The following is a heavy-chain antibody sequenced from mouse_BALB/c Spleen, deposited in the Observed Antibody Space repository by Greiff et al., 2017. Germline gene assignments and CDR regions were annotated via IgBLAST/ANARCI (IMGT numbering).Heavy chain of an antibody. Sequence: QVQLKESGAELARPGASVKMSCKASGYTFTSYTMHWVKQRPGQGLEWIGRIYPGDGDTNYNGKFKGKATLTADKSSSTAYMQLSSLTSVDSAVYFCARELPRPSPYAMDYWGQGTSVTVSS. CDR3: ARELPRPSPYAMDY. V-gene: IGHV1-4*01. D-gene: IGHD1-2*01. CDR2: IYPGDGDT. CDR1: GYTFTSYT. J-gene: IGHJ4*01.